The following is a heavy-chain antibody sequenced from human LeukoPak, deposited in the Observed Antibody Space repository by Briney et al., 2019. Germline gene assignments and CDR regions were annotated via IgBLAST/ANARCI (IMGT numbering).Heavy chain of an antibody. CDR3: ARGGAPLSPAGWFDP. V-gene: IGHV1-69*04. J-gene: IGHJ5*02. Sequence: ASVKVSCKASGGTFSSSPISWVRQAPGQGLEWMGRIIPILGIAIHAQKFQGRVTITADKSTTTAYMELSRLRSDDTAVYYCARGGAPLSPAGWFDPWGQGTLVTVSS. CDR1: GGTFSSSP. CDR2: IIPILGIA.